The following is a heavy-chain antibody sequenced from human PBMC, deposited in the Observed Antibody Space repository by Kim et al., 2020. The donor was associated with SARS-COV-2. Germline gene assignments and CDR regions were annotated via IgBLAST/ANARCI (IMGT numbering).Heavy chain of an antibody. CDR1: GYTFTSYG. D-gene: IGHD6-19*01. Sequence: ASVKVSCKASGYTFTSYGISWVRQAPGQGLEWMGWISAYNGNTNYAQKLQGRVTMTTDTSTSTAYMELRSLRSDDTAVYYCARVYGIAVAGTEVEGMDVWGQGTTVTVSS. J-gene: IGHJ6*02. CDR2: ISAYNGNT. CDR3: ARVYGIAVAGTEVEGMDV. V-gene: IGHV1-18*01.